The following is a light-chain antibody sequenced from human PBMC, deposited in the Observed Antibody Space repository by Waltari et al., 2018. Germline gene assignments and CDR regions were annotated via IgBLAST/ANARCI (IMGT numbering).Light chain of an antibody. CDR2: KVS. CDR1: QSRVHSDGNTY. V-gene: IGKV2-30*02. Sequence: PAAISCRSSQSRVHSDGNTYLNWFHQRPGQSPRRLIYKVSRRESGVPDRFSGSGSGTDFTLKISRVEAEDVGIYYCMQGTHWPLTFGQGTRLEI. J-gene: IGKJ5*01. CDR3: MQGTHWPLT.